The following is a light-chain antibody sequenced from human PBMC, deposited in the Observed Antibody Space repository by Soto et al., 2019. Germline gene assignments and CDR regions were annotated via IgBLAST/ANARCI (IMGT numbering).Light chain of an antibody. J-gene: IGLJ3*02. CDR3: SSYTNSGTVV. Sequence: QSVLTQPASVSGSPGQSITISCTGTSSDVGYYYYVSWYQHHPGKAPKLMIYDVSNRPSGSSNRFSGSKSGNTASLTISGLQAEDEADYYCSSYTNSGTVVFGGGTKVTVL. CDR1: SSDVGYYYY. V-gene: IGLV2-14*03. CDR2: DVS.